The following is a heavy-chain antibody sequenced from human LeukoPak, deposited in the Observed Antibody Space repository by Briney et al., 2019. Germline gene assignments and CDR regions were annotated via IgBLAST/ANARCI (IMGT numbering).Heavy chain of an antibody. CDR1: GFTFSSYW. V-gene: IGHV3-7*01. J-gene: IGHJ3*02. D-gene: IGHD2-21*02. CDR3: TSHTGTGDAFRPFHI. Sequence: HGGSLRLSCAASGFTFSSYWMSWVRQAPGKGLEWVANIKQDGSEKYYVDPVKGRFTISRDNAKNSLYLQMNSLRAEDTAVYYCTSHTGTGDAFRPFHIWGQGTMVTVSS. CDR2: IKQDGSEK.